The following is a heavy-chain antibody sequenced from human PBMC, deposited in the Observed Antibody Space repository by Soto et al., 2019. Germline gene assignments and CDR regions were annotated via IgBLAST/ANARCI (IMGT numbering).Heavy chain of an antibody. D-gene: IGHD2-2*01. CDR1: GFTFSSYG. Sequence: GGSLRLSCAASGFTFSSYGMHWVRQAPGKGLEWVAVISYDGSNKYYADSVKGRFTISRDNAKNSLYLQMNSLRAEDTAVYYCARAGRSTYAFDIWGQGTMVTVSS. J-gene: IGHJ3*02. CDR3: ARAGRSTYAFDI. V-gene: IGHV3-30*12. CDR2: ISYDGSNK.